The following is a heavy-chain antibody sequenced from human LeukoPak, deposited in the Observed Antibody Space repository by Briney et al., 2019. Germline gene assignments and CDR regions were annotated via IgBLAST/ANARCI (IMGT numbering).Heavy chain of an antibody. CDR1: GFTVRSSY. D-gene: IGHD3-22*01. Sequence: GGSLRLSCAASGFTVRSSYMIWVRQAPGKGLEWVSLIYSGGSTYYADSVKGRFTTSRDNSKNTLYLQMNSLRAEDSAVYYCARAWDSSGYYYPYWGQGTLVTVSS. V-gene: IGHV3-53*01. J-gene: IGHJ4*02. CDR2: IYSGGST. CDR3: ARAWDSSGYYYPY.